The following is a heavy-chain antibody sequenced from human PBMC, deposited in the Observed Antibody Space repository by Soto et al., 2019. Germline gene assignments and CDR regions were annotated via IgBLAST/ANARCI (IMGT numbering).Heavy chain of an antibody. D-gene: IGHD1-26*01. CDR1: GDSTSSSDW. Sequence: QVHLQESGPGLVKPSETLSLTCAISGDSTSSSDWWTWVRQPPGEGLEWIGEIHRDGVTNYNSSLKSRLTISLDQSRNQFSLSLTSVTAADAAVYFCAGRPEIHPRWGQGILVPVSS. CDR3: AGRPEIHPR. CDR2: IHRDGVT. V-gene: IGHV4-4*02. J-gene: IGHJ4*02.